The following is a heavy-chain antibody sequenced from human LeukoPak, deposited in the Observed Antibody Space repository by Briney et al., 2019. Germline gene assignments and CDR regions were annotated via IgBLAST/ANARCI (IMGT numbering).Heavy chain of an antibody. CDR2: IKEDGSEK. Sequence: GGSLRLSCAASGFTFSKYWMSWVRQAPGKGLEWVANIKEDGSEKYYVDSMKGRFTISRDNAKNSLFLQMNSLRAEDTAVYYCATNMVRGADAYWGQGTLITVSS. V-gene: IGHV3-7*01. D-gene: IGHD3-10*01. CDR3: ATNMVRGADAY. J-gene: IGHJ4*02. CDR1: GFTFSKYW.